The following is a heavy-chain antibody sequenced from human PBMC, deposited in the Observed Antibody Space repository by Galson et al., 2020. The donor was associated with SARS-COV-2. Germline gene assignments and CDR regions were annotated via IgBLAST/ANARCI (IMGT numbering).Heavy chain of an antibody. CDR1: GFTFSSYS. J-gene: IGHJ2*01. CDR3: AGHYDFWSGYLRYFDL. V-gene: IGHV3-21*01. Sequence: GGSLRLSCAASGFTFSSYSMNWVRQAPGKGLEWVSSISSSSSYIYYADSVKGRFTISRDNAKNSLYLQMNSLRAEDTAVYYCAGHYDFWSGYLRYFDLWGRGTLVTVSS. D-gene: IGHD3-3*01. CDR2: ISSSSSYI.